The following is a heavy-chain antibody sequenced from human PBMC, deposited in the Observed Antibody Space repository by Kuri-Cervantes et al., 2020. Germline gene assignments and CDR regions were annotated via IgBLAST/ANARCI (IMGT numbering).Heavy chain of an antibody. CDR1: GYTFTSNA. V-gene: IGHV1-3*01. CDR2: INAGAGNT. J-gene: IGHJ5*02. Sequence: ASVKVSCKASGYTFTSNAMHWVRQAPGQRLEWMGWINAGAGNTKYSQKFQGRVTITRDTSASTAYMELSNLRSEDTAVYYCARVTLRGNWFDPWGQGTLVTVSS. D-gene: IGHD3-16*01. CDR3: ARVTLRGNWFDP.